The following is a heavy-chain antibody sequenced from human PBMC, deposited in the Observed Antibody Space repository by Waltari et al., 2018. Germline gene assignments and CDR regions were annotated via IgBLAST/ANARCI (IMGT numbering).Heavy chain of an antibody. D-gene: IGHD3-3*02. V-gene: IGHV4-39*01. Sequence: QLQLQESGPGLVKPAETLSLTCTVSGGSISRSGAYWGWIRQPPGKGLGWIGSISYSGITYYNTSLMSRVTISVDTSKNQFSLKLTSVIAAETAVFYCARFSKSANWIDPWGQGTLVTVSS. CDR3: ARFSKSANWIDP. CDR1: GGSISRSGAY. J-gene: IGHJ5*02. CDR2: ISYSGIT.